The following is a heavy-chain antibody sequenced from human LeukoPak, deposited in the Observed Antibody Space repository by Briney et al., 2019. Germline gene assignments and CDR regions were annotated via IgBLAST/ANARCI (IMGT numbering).Heavy chain of an antibody. CDR1: GGSISSYY. CDR3: ARGATGTTFDYFDS. Sequence: SETLSLTCTVSGGSISSYYWSWIRQPPGKGLEWIGYIYYSGSTNYNPSLKSRVTISVDTSKNQFSLKLSSVTAADTAVYYCARGATGTTFDYFDSWGQGTLVTVSS. D-gene: IGHD1-7*01. V-gene: IGHV4-59*01. CDR2: IYYSGST. J-gene: IGHJ4*02.